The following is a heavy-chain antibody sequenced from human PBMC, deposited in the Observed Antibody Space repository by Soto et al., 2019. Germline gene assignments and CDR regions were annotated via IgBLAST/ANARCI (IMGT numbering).Heavy chain of an antibody. CDR2: INSNTGDT. CDR3: ARGAQVIKAIVVVVTAIKGYYFDY. Sequence: ASVKVSCKASGYTFTGHYIHWVRQAPGHGLQWMGWINSNTGDTGSAQNFQGRVTMTRDTSVSTAYMELSRLTSDDAAVYYCARGAQVIKAIVVVVTAIKGYYFDYWGQGTLVTVSS. V-gene: IGHV1-2*02. D-gene: IGHD2-21*02. CDR1: GYTFTGHY. J-gene: IGHJ4*02.